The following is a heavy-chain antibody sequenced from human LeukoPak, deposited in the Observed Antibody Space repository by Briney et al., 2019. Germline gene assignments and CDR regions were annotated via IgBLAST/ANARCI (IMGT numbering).Heavy chain of an antibody. CDR3: ARDSSYYGSVSYQPVY. D-gene: IGHD3-10*01. CDR2: IYTSGST. Sequence: PSETLSLTCTVSGGSFSSYSWSWIRQPAGKGLEWIGRIYTSGSTNYNPSLKSRVTMSVDTSKNQFSLKLSSVTAADTAVYHCARDSSYYGSVSYQPVYWGQGTLVTVSS. J-gene: IGHJ4*02. V-gene: IGHV4-4*07. CDR1: GGSFSSYS.